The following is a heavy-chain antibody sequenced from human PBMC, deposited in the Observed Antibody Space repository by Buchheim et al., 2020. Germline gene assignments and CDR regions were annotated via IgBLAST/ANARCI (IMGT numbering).Heavy chain of an antibody. D-gene: IGHD3-10*01. V-gene: IGHV5-51*01. CDR1: GYNFASQW. J-gene: IGHJ4*02. CDR3: ATRGVGDTRIYFAY. Sequence: EVQLVQSGAEVKKPGESLKISCKGSGYNFASQWIGWVRQMPGKGLEWMGIIYPVDSDTRYSPSFQGRVTVSADKSISTAYPQWSSLRASDTAMYYCATRGVGDTRIYFAYWGQGTL. CDR2: IYPVDSDT.